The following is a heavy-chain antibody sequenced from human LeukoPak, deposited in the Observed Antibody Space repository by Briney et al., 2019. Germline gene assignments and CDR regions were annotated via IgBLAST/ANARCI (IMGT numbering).Heavy chain of an antibody. V-gene: IGHV1-18*01. D-gene: IGHD3-22*01. Sequence: ASVKVSCKASGYTFTSYGISWVRQAPGQGLEWMGWISAYNGNTNYAQKLEGRVTMTTDTSTSTAYMELRSLRSDDTAVYYCARARGRSLITTIDYWGQGTLVTVSS. CDR1: GYTFTSYG. J-gene: IGHJ4*02. CDR3: ARARGRSLITTIDY. CDR2: ISAYNGNT.